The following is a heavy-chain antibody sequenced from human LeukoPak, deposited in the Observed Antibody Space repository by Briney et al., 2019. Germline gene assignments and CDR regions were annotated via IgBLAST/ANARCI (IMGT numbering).Heavy chain of an antibody. Sequence: ASVTVSYKPSGYRENFYGITWVGQVAGEGREGMGWISDQQGQTEYVPKRQDRDTITTDRNKNTDYMELRSQRCDGRAVYYCAGSLGYCTSNVCYLKYWGQGPLVTVSS. CDR1: GYRENFYG. J-gene: IGHJ4*02. CDR3: AGSLGYCTSNVCYLKY. D-gene: IGHD2-8*01. V-gene: IGHV1-18*01. CDR2: ISDQQGQT.